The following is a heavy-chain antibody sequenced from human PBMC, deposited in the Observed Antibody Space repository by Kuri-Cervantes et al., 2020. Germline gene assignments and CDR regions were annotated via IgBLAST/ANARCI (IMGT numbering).Heavy chain of an antibody. J-gene: IGHJ4*02. CDR1: GYRFTSYW. Sequence: GGSLRLSCKGSGYRFTSYWIGWVRQMPGKGLEWMGIIYPGDSDTRYSPSFQGQVTISVDKSINTAFLQWGSLKASDTAIYYCARSPIYHCRGGSCYSFDYWGQGTLVTVSS. CDR3: ARSPIYHCRGGSCYSFDY. V-gene: IGHV5-51*01. CDR2: IYPGDSDT. D-gene: IGHD2-15*01.